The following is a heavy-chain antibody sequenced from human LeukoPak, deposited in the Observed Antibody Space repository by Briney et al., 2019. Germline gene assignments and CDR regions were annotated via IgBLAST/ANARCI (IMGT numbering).Heavy chain of an antibody. CDR2: ISGSGGST. CDR1: GFAFSNYA. V-gene: IGHV3-23*01. J-gene: IGHJ4*02. D-gene: IGHD1-1*01. CDR3: AKASGTTVIWHY. Sequence: GGSLRLSCAASGFAFSNYAMSWVRQAPGKGLEWVSAISGSGGSTNYADSVKGRFTISRDNSKNTLYPQMNTLRAEDTAVYYCAKASGTTVIWHYWGQGTLVTVSS.